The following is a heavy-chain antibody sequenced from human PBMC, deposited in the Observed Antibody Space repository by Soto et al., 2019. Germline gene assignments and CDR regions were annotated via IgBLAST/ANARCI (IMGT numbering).Heavy chain of an antibody. CDR2: FDPEDGET. CDR3: ATERATVRLLHERQSNDAFDI. CDR1: GYTLTELS. J-gene: IGHJ3*02. V-gene: IGHV1-24*01. Sequence: EASVKVSCKVSGYTLTELSMHWVRQAPGKGLEWMGGFDPEDGETIYAQKFQGRVTMTEDTSTDTAYMELSSLRSEDTAVYYCATERATVRLLHERQSNDAFDIWGQGTMVTVSS. D-gene: IGHD3-10*01.